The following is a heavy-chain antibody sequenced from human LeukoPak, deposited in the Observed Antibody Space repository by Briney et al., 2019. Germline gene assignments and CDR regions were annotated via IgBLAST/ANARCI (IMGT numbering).Heavy chain of an antibody. J-gene: IGHJ3*02. Sequence: PSETLSLTCDVSGYSISSGYYWGWIRQPPGKGLEWIGSIYHGGSTYNNPSLKSRVTISVDTSKNQFSLKLSSVTAADTAMYYCARDCSGGSCYAFDIWGQGTMVIVSS. CDR2: IYHGGST. V-gene: IGHV4-38-2*02. CDR3: ARDCSGGSCYAFDI. D-gene: IGHD2-15*01. CDR1: GYSISSGYY.